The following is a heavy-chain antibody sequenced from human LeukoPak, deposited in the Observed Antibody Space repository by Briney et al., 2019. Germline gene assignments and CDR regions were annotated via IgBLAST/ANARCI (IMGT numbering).Heavy chain of an antibody. CDR2: MNPNSGNT. CDR3: AREKVAAGYYYYGMDV. J-gene: IGHJ6*02. CDR1: GYTFTSYD. D-gene: IGHD6-13*01. Sequence: ASVKVSCKASGYTFTSYDINWVRQATGQGLEWMGGMNPNSGNTGYAQKFQGRVTMTRNTSISTAYMELSSLRSEDTAVYYCAREKVAAGYYYYGMDVWGQGPTVTVSS. V-gene: IGHV1-8*01.